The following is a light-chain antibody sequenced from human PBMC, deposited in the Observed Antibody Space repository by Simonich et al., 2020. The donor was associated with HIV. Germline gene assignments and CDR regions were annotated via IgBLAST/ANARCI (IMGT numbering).Light chain of an antibody. V-gene: IGKV2-28*01. J-gene: IGKJ3*01. Sequence: DILMTQSPLSLPVTPGEPASISCRSSQSLLSSNGYDSLDWYLQKPGQSPQLLIYLGSNRASGVPDRFSGSGSGTDFTLKISRVEAEDVGVYYCMQALQTPFTFGPGTKVDIK. CDR2: LGS. CDR3: MQALQTPFT. CDR1: QSLLSSNGYDS.